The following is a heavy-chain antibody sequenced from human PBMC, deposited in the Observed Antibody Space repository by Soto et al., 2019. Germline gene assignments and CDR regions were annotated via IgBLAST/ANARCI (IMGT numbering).Heavy chain of an antibody. CDR2: IIPMFRTT. D-gene: IGHD3-10*01. J-gene: IGHJ5*02. CDR3: ERVDSILLDGEEWFDP. V-gene: IGHV1-69*18. CDR1: GDTFNNHA. Sequence: QVQLVQSGAEVKKPGSSARVSCKASGDTFNNHAFSWVRQAPGQGLEWMGSIIPMFRTTDYAQRFQGRVTITADESTTTVYLDLISLPSDDTAIYYCERVDSILLDGEEWFDPWGQGTLVTVSS.